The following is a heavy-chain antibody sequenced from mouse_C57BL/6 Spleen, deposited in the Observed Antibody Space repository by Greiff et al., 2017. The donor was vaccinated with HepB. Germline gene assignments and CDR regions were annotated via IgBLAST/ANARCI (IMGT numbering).Heavy chain of an antibody. D-gene: IGHD1-1*01. CDR3: ARGPYYYGSSYEWYFDV. V-gene: IGHV1-52*01. CDR1: GYTFTSYW. J-gene: IGHJ1*03. Sequence: VQLQQPGAELVRPGSSVKLSCKASGYTFTSYWMHWVKQRPIQGLEWIGNIDPSDSETHYNQKFKDKATLTVDKSSSTAYMQLSSLTSEDSAVYYCARGPYYYGSSYEWYFDVWGTGTTVTVSS. CDR2: IDPSDSET.